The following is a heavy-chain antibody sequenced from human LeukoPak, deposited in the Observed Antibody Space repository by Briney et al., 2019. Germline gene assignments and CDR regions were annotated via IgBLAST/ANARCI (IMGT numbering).Heavy chain of an antibody. CDR1: GGSISSGDYY. V-gene: IGHV4-30-4*01. D-gene: IGHD6-19*01. Sequence: PSETPSLTCTVFGGSISSGDYYWSWIRQPPGKGLEWIGYIYYSGSTYYNPSLKSRVTISVDTSKNQFSLKLSSVTAADTAVYYCARVLGAGTFDYWGQGTLVTVSS. J-gene: IGHJ4*02. CDR3: ARVLGAGTFDY. CDR2: IYYSGST.